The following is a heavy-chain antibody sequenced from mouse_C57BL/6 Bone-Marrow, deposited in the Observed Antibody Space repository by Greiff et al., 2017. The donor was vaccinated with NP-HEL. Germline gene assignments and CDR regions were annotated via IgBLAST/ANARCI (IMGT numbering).Heavy chain of an antibody. CDR1: GYSFTDYN. Sequence: EVKLMESGPELVKPGASVKISCKASGYSFTDYNMNWVKQSNGKSLEWIGVINPNYGTTSYNQKFKGKATLTVDQSSSTAYMQLNSLTSEDSAVYYCARSESIITVPPYAMDYWGQGTSVTVSS. D-gene: IGHD1-1*01. V-gene: IGHV1-39*01. CDR2: INPNYGTT. J-gene: IGHJ4*01. CDR3: ARSESIITVPPYAMDY.